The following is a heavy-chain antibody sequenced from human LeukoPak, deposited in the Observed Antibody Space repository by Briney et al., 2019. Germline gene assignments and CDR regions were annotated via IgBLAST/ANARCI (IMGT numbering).Heavy chain of an antibody. D-gene: IGHD6-19*01. V-gene: IGHV4-38-2*02. Sequence: SETLSLTCTVSGYSISSGYYWGWIRQPPGKGLEWIGNIYHDGSTYYNPSLKSRVTISVDTSKNQYSLKLSSVTAADTAVYYCARSGASSSGWPFDYWGQGTLVTVSS. CDR3: ARSGASSSGWPFDY. J-gene: IGHJ4*02. CDR2: IYHDGST. CDR1: GYSISSGYY.